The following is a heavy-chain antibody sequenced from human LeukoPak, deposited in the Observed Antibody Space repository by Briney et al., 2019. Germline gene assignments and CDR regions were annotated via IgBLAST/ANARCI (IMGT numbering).Heavy chain of an antibody. CDR1: GYTFISYG. CDR2: INPNSGGT. J-gene: IGHJ4*02. D-gene: IGHD5-12*01. Sequence: ASVKVSCKASGYTFISYGISWVRQAPGQGLEWMGWINPNSGGTNYAQKFQGRVTMTRDTSISTAYMELSSLRSDDTAVYYCARQELVDIVATTYWGQGTLVTVSS. CDR3: ARQELVDIVATTY. V-gene: IGHV1-2*02.